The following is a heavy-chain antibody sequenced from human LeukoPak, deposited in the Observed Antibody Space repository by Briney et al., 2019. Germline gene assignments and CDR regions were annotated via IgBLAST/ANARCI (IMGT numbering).Heavy chain of an antibody. J-gene: IGHJ4*02. Sequence: SETLSLTCTASGGSISSYYWSWIRRPPGKGLEWIGYIYYSGSTNYNPSLKSRLNISVDTSKNQFSLNLSSVTAADTAVYYCARGGAIAATIYSYWGQGTLVTVSS. CDR3: ARGGAIAATIYSY. CDR1: GGSISSYY. V-gene: IGHV4-59*01. D-gene: IGHD5-12*01. CDR2: IYYSGST.